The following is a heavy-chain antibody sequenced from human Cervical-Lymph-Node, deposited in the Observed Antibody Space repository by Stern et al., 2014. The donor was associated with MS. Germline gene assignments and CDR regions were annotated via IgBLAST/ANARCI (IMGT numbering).Heavy chain of an antibody. CDR2: ISYDGSNK. D-gene: IGHD1-26*01. CDR1: GFTFSNNG. CDR3: AKAGGTYPNWFDP. Sequence: VQLVESGGGVVQPGRSLRLSCAASGFTFSNNGMHWVRQAPGKGLGWVAVISYDGSNKYYADSVKGRFTISRDNSKNTLYLQMNSLRAEDTAVYYCAKAGGTYPNWFDPWGQGTLVTVSS. J-gene: IGHJ5*02. V-gene: IGHV3-30*18.